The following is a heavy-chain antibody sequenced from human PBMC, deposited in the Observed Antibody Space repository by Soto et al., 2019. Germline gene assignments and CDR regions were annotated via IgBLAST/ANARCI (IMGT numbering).Heavy chain of an antibody. J-gene: IGHJ3*02. V-gene: IGHV3-74*01. D-gene: IGHD3-10*01. Sequence: GSLRLSCAASGFTFSSYWMHRVRQAPGKGLVWVSRINSDGSSTSYADSVKGRFTISRDNAKNTLYLQMNSLRAEDTAVYYCARAKYYYGSGSYSDAFDIWGQGTMVTVSS. CDR1: GFTFSSYW. CDR2: INSDGSST. CDR3: ARAKYYYGSGSYSDAFDI.